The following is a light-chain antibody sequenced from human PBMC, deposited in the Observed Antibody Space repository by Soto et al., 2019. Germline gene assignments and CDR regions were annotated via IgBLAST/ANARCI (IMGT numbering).Light chain of an antibody. CDR1: QSGFSSSRNKNY. J-gene: IGKJ3*01. CDR2: WAT. CDR3: QQYYSIPFT. Sequence: DIVMTQSPDSLAVSLGERATINCKSSQSGFSSSRNKNYVAWYQQKTGEPPKLLIYWATTRESGVPDRFSGSGSGTDFTLTITSLQAEDVAVYYCQQYYSIPFTFGPGTKVDIK. V-gene: IGKV4-1*01.